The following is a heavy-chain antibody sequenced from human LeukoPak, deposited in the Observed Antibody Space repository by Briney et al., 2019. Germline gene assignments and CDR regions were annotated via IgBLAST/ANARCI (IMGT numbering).Heavy chain of an antibody. CDR2: INHSGST. CDR3: ARGGLGYCSSTSCVNWFDP. Sequence: PSETLSLTCAVYGGSFSGYYWSWIRQPPGEGLEWIGEINHSGSTNYNPSLKSRVTISVDTSKNQFSLKLSSVTAADTAVYYCARGGLGYCSSTSCVNWFDPWGQGTLVTVSS. CDR1: GGSFSGYY. D-gene: IGHD2-2*01. V-gene: IGHV4-34*01. J-gene: IGHJ5*02.